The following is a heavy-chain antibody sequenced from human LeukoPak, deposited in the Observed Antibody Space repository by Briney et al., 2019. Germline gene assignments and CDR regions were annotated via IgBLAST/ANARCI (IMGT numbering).Heavy chain of an antibody. CDR2: ISAYNGNT. CDR1: GYTFTSYG. CDR3: ARSFGGPPPYWFDP. J-gene: IGHJ5*02. D-gene: IGHD2-15*01. V-gene: IGHV1-18*01. Sequence: ASVKVSCKASGYTFTSYGISWVRQAPGQGLEWMGWISAYNGNTNYAQKLQGRVTMTTDTSTSTAYMELRSLRSDDTAVYYCARSFGGPPPYWFDPWGQGTLVTVSS.